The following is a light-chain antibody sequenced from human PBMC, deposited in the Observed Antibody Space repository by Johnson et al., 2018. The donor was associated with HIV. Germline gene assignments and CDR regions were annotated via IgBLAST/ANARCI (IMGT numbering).Light chain of an antibody. CDR1: SSNIGNNY. J-gene: IGLJ1*01. Sequence: QYAVTQPPSVSAAPGQNVNISCSGGSSNIGNNYVSWYQQVPGTAPKLLIFDNNKRPSGIPDRFSGSKSGTSATLGITGLQTGDEADYYCGTWDTRLSVLYVFGSGTKVTVL. V-gene: IGLV1-51*01. CDR3: GTWDTRLSVLYV. CDR2: DNN.